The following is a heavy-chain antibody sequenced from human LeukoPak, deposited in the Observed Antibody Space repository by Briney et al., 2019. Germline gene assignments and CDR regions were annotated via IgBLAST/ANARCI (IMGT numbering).Heavy chain of an antibody. J-gene: IGHJ4*02. D-gene: IGHD6-19*01. Sequence: ASVKVSCKASGGTFSSYAISWVRQAPGQGLEWMGWISAYNGNTNYAQKLQGRVTMTTDTSTSTAYMELRSLRSDDTAVYYCARDPYIAVAGHFDYWGQGTLVTVSS. CDR1: GGTFSSYA. CDR3: ARDPYIAVAGHFDY. V-gene: IGHV1-18*01. CDR2: ISAYNGNT.